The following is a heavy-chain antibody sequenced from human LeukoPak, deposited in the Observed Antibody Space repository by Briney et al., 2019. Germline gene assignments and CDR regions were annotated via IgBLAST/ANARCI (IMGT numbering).Heavy chain of an antibody. J-gene: IGHJ6*03. CDR3: AKGGMVRGVILYYYYYMDV. CDR2: IRRDGSDI. Sequence: GGSLRLSCKPSGFTFRNYDMHWVRQAPGKGLEWVAFIRRDGSDIFHADSVKGRFTISRDNSRNTLYLQMNSLTVEDTAVYYCAKGGMVRGVILYYYYYMDVWGKGTTVTISS. V-gene: IGHV3-30*02. D-gene: IGHD3-10*01. CDR1: GFTFRNYD.